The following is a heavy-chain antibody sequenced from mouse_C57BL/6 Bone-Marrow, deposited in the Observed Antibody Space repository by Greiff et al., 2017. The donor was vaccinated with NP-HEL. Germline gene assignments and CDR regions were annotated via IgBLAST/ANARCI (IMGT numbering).Heavy chain of an antibody. CDR1: GYTFTSYW. CDR3: ARDPNWEAYYYAMDY. CDR2: INPSNGGT. D-gene: IGHD4-1*01. J-gene: IGHJ4*01. Sequence: QVQLQQPGTELVKPGASVKLSCKASGYTFTSYWMHWVKQRPGQGLEWIGNINPSNGGTNYNEKFKSKATLTVDKSSSTAYMQLSSLTSEDSAVYYCARDPNWEAYYYAMDYWGQGTSVTVSS. V-gene: IGHV1-53*01.